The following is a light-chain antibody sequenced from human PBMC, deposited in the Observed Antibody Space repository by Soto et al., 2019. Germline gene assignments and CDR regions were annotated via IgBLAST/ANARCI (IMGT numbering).Light chain of an antibody. V-gene: IGKV2-30*02. CDR2: KVS. CDR1: QSLVHSDGNTY. CDR3: MQGTQWHTYT. J-gene: IGKJ2*01. Sequence: DVVMTQSPLSLPVTLGQPASISCRSSQSLVHSDGNTYLNWFQQRPGQSPRRLIYKVSKRDSGVPDRFSGSGAGTDFTLKISRVEAEDVGVYFCMQGTQWHTYTFGQGTKLEIK.